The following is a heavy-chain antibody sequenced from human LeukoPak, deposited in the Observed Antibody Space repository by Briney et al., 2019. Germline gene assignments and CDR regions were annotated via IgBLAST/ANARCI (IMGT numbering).Heavy chain of an antibody. V-gene: IGHV6-1*01. Sequence: SQTLSLTCALSGDSVSSNSAAWNWIRQSPSRGLEWLGRTYYMSRWYTDYAVSMKRRITINPDTSKNQFSLQLNSVTPEDTAVYYCARSRRRGYFTYNWFDPWGQGTLVTVSS. CDR1: GDSVSSNSAA. CDR2: TYYMSRWYT. D-gene: IGHD2-15*01. J-gene: IGHJ5*02. CDR3: ARSRRRGYFTYNWFDP.